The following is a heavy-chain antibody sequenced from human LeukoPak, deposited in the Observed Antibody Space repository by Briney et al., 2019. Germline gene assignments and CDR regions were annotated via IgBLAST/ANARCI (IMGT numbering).Heavy chain of an antibody. V-gene: IGHV3-11*04. CDR1: GFTFSDYY. CDR2: ISSGGRTI. D-gene: IGHD1-26*01. J-gene: IGHJ4*02. Sequence: GGSLRLSCAASGFTFSDYYMSWIRQAPGKGLEWVSYISSGGRTIYYADSVKGRFTMSRDNAKNSLYLQMNSLRAEDTAVYYCARDFLRSYYNYWGQGTLVTVSS. CDR3: ARDFLRSYYNY.